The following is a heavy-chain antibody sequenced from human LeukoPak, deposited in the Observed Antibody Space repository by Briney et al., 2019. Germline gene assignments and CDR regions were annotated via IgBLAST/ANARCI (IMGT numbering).Heavy chain of an antibody. CDR3: AKDRVGSYVLNWFDP. J-gene: IGHJ5*02. D-gene: IGHD1-26*01. Sequence: RAGGSLRLSCAASGFTFSSYAMSWVRQAPGKGLEWVSAISGSGGSTYYADSAKGRFTISRDNSKNTLYLQMNSLRAEDTAVYYCAKDRVGSYVLNWFDPWGQGTLVTVSS. CDR1: GFTFSSYA. V-gene: IGHV3-23*01. CDR2: ISGSGGST.